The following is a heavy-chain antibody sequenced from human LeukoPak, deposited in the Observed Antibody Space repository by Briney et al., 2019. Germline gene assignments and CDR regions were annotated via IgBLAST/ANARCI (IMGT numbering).Heavy chain of an antibody. CDR1: GFTFNSYA. Sequence: GGSLRLSCAASGFTFNSYAMSWVRQAPGKGLEWVSSISGGGDNTYYAASVKGRFTISRDNSKNTLLLQMNSLRAEDTAVYYCARASYCSNGVCYLVEYWGQGTLVTVSS. CDR3: ARASYCSNGVCYLVEY. D-gene: IGHD2-8*01. J-gene: IGHJ4*02. CDR2: ISGGGDNT. V-gene: IGHV3-23*01.